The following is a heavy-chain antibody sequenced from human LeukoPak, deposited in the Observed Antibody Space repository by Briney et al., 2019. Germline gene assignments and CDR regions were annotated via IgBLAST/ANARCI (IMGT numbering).Heavy chain of an antibody. CDR3: ARRIGYDSSGFLY. J-gene: IGHJ4*02. CDR1: GFTFSSYA. D-gene: IGHD3-22*01. Sequence: PGGSLRLSCAASGFTFSSYAMSWVRQAPGKGLEWVSAISGSGGSTYYADSVKGRFTISRDNAKNSLYLQMNSLRAEDTAVYYCARRIGYDSSGFLYWGQGTLVTVSS. V-gene: IGHV3-23*01. CDR2: ISGSGGST.